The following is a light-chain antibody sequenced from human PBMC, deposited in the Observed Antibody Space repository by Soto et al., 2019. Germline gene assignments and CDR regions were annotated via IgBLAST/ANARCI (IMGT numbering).Light chain of an antibody. V-gene: IGLV2-14*03. J-gene: IGLJ1*01. CDR1: SSDVGGSDY. Sequence: LTQPASVSGSPGQSITISCTGTSSDVGGSDYVAWYQQHPGKAPKLMVYDVRFRPSGVSDRFSGSKSADVASLTISGLQPEDEADYYCYSYASGSTYVFGTGNKVTVL. CDR3: YSYASGSTYV. CDR2: DVR.